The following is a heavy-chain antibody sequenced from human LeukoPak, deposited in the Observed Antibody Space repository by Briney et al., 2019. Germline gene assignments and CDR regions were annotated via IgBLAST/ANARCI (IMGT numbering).Heavy chain of an antibody. J-gene: IGHJ4*02. CDR2: NTGSVE. CDR1: GFALSNFA. CDR3: ARGSDLASYNELEY. Sequence: GGSLRLSCTASGFALSNFAMSWVCQAPGKGLEWVSGNTGSVEYYADSVKGRFTVSRDNSKNTLYLHMKSLGAEDTATYYCARGSDLASYNELEYWGQGTLVTVSS. D-gene: IGHD5-18*01. V-gene: IGHV3-23*01.